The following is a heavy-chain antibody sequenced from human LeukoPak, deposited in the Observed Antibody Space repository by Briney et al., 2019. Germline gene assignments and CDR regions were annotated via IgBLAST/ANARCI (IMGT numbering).Heavy chain of an antibody. CDR2: IGGDVRT. Sequence: PGGSLRLSCEASGFTFSSNAMSWVRQAPGKGLEWVSGIGGDVRTHYADSVKGRFTISRDNSKNTMYLQMNSLRAEDTAVYYCAKDLEAGTRYYYYYMDVWGKGTTVTVSS. J-gene: IGHJ6*03. CDR1: GFTFSSNA. V-gene: IGHV3-23*01. D-gene: IGHD6-19*01. CDR3: AKDLEAGTRYYYYYMDV.